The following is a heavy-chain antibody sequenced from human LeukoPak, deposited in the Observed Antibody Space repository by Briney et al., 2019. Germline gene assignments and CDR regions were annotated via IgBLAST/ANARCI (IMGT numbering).Heavy chain of an antibody. J-gene: IGHJ1*01. CDR1: GFTFDDYG. V-gene: IGHV3-20*04. Sequence: AGGSLRLSCAASGFTFDDYGMSWVRQAPGKGLEWVSGINWNGGSTGYADSVKGRFTVSRDNAKNSLYLQMNSLRAEDTALYYCARDSSSWYVSEHWGQGTLVTVSS. CDR3: ARDSSSWYVSEH. CDR2: INWNGGST. D-gene: IGHD6-13*01.